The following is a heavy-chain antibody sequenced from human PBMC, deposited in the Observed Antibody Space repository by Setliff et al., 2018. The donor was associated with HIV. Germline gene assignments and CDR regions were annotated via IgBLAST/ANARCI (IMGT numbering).Heavy chain of an antibody. Sequence: SETLSLTCDVYGGSFSGYYWNWIRQPPGKGLEWIGEINHIGSTNYNPSLKSRVTISVDTSKNQFSLKLSSVTAANTAVYYCARGHRLLFYGSSGYYGYWGQGTLVTVSS. CDR2: INHIGST. J-gene: IGHJ4*02. D-gene: IGHD3-22*01. CDR1: GGSFSGYY. CDR3: ARGHRLLFYGSSGYYGY. V-gene: IGHV4-34*01.